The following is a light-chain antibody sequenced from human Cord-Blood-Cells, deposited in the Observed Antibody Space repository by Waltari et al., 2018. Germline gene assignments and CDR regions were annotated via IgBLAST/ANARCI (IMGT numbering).Light chain of an antibody. Sequence: ELVLTQSPATLSLSPGDRATLYCMASQSVSSYLAWYQQKPGQAPRLLIYDASNRATGIPARFSGSGSGTDFTLTISSLEPEDCAVYYCQQRSNFGGGTKVEIK. J-gene: IGKJ4*01. CDR3: QQRSN. V-gene: IGKV3-11*01. CDR1: QSVSSY. CDR2: DAS.